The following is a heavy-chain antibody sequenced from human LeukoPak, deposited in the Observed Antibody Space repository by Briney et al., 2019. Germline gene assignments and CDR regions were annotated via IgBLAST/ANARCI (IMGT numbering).Heavy chain of an antibody. CDR3: ARHIRKEASRYYMDV. Sequence: SETLSLTCAVYGGSFSGYYWSCIRQPPGKGLEWIGEINHSGSTNYNPSLKSRVTISVDTSKNQFSLKLSSVTAADTAVYYCARHIRKEASRYYMDVWGKGTTVTVSS. CDR1: GGSFSGYY. CDR2: INHSGST. J-gene: IGHJ6*03. D-gene: IGHD6-6*01. V-gene: IGHV4-34*01.